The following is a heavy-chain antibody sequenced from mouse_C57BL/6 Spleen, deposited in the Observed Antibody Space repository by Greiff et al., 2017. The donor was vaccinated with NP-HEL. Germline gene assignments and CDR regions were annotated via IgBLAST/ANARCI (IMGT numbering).Heavy chain of an antibody. J-gene: IGHJ2*01. CDR2: IYPRSGNT. D-gene: IGHD4-1*01. CDR1: GYTFTSYG. Sequence: VKLQESGAELARPGASVKLSCKASGYTFTSYGISWVKQRTGQGLEWIGEIYPRSGNTYYNEKFKGKATLTADKSSSTAYMELRSLTSEDSAVYFCARGESGTVDYWGQGTTLTVSS. V-gene: IGHV1-81*01. CDR3: ARGESGTVDY.